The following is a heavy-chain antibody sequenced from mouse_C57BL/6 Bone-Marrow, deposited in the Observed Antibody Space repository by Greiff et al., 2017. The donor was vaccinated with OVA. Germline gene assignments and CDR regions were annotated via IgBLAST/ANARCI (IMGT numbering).Heavy chain of an antibody. CDR1: GYSITSGYY. CDR3: ARDHGYDEDSFDY. V-gene: IGHV3-6*01. Sequence: EVKLQESGPGLVKPSQSLSLTCSVTGYSITSGYYWNWIRQFPGNKLEWMGYISYDGSNNYNPSLKNRISITRATSTNQFFLKLNSVTTEDTATYYCARDHGYDEDSFDYWGQGTTLTVSS. CDR2: ISYDGSN. D-gene: IGHD1-2*01. J-gene: IGHJ2*01.